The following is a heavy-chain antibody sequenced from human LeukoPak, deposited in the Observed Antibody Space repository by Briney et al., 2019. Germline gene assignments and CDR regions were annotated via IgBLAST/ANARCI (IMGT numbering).Heavy chain of an antibody. J-gene: IGHJ4*02. CDR1: GFTFSSYA. CDR3: ARDPVQSPGSEPGPVWYYFDY. V-gene: IGHV3-30-3*01. Sequence: PGGSLRLSCAASGFTFSSYAMHWVRQAPGKGLEWVAVISYDGSNKYYADSVKGRFTISRDNSKNTLYLQMNSLRAEDTAVYYCARDPVQSPGSEPGPVWYYFDYWGQGTLVTVSS. D-gene: IGHD3-10*01. CDR2: ISYDGSNK.